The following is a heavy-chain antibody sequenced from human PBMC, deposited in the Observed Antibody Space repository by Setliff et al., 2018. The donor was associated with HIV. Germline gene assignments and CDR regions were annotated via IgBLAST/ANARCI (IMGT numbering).Heavy chain of an antibody. CDR2: IHTSGNT. J-gene: IGHJ4*02. Sequence: SETLSLTCTVSGGSISSGDYYWTWIRQPAGKGLQWIGRIHTSGNTNYNPSLKSRVTISADTSKSQFSLKLTSVTAADTAAYFCARVSTDYVWGSFLSSGPYYFDFWGQGALVTVSS. V-gene: IGHV4-61*02. CDR3: ARVSTDYVWGSFLSSGPYYFDF. CDR1: GGSISSGDYY. D-gene: IGHD3-16*01.